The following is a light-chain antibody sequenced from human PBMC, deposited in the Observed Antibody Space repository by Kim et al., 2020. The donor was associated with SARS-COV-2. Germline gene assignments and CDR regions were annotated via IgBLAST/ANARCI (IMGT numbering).Light chain of an antibody. J-gene: IGLJ2*01. CDR1: KLGDKY. V-gene: IGLV3-1*01. Sequence: SYELTQPPSVSVSPGQTASITCSGDKLGDKYACWYQQKPGQSPVLVIYQDNKRPSGIPGRFSGSNSGNTATLTISGTQAMDEADYYCQAWDSSTVVFGG. CDR3: QAWDSSTVV. CDR2: QDN.